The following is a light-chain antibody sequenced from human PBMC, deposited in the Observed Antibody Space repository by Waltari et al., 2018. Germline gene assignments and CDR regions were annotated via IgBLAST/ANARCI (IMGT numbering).Light chain of an antibody. J-gene: IGKJ4*01. CDR3: QQRSNWPPLT. Sequence: EIVLTQSPAILSLSPGESATLSCRASQSVNNYLAWYQQKPGQAPRLLIFDASNRATGIPTRFSGSGSGTDFTLTISSLEPEDFAVYYCQQRSNWPPLTFGGGTKVEIK. CDR1: QSVNNY. V-gene: IGKV3-11*01. CDR2: DAS.